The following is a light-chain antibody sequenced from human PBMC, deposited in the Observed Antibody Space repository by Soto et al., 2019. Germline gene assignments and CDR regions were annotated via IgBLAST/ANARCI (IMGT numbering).Light chain of an antibody. CDR2: TAS. CDR1: QRINKY. Sequence: DIQMTQSPSSLSASVGDSVTIPCRASQRINKYLNWYQQRSGRAPRLLIHTASSLHSGVPSRFSGSGSGSDFTLTISSLQPEDFATYFCQQSFRTPYTFGQGTKLEI. CDR3: QQSFRTPYT. V-gene: IGKV1-39*01. J-gene: IGKJ2*01.